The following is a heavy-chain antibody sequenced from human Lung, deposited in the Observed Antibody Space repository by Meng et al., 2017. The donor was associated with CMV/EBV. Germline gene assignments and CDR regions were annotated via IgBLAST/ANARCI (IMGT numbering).Heavy chain of an antibody. V-gene: IGHV1-46*01. J-gene: IGHJ2*01. D-gene: IGHD2-2*01. CDR3: ARSGSTTSQQPGYVEL. CDR1: GYTLSHYW. Sequence: ASVKVSCKASGYTLSHYWMHWVRQAPGQGLEWVGIINPSGGSTTYAQKFQGRVVLTRDTSTSTVYMDLSSLRSEDRAVYYCARSGSTTSQQPGYVELWGRGTLVTVSS. CDR2: INPSGGST.